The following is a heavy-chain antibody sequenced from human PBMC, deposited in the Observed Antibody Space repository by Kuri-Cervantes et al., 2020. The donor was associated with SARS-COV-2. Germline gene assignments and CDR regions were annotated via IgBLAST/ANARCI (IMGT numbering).Heavy chain of an antibody. CDR2: IHHTGST. Sequence: SETLSLTCTVSGGSITSSHWSWLRQPPGKRPEWIAYIHHTGSTNYNLSLRSRVTISVDTSKNQFSLKLSSVTAADTAVYYCARAVHDFWSGYSHYYYYYGMDVWGQGTTVTVSS. V-gene: IGHV4-59*12. J-gene: IGHJ6*02. CDR3: ARAVHDFWSGYSHYYYYYGMDV. D-gene: IGHD3-3*01. CDR1: GGSITSSH.